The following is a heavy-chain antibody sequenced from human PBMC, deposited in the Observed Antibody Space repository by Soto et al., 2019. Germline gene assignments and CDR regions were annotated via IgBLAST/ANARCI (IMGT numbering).Heavy chain of an antibody. CDR1: GFTFSSYG. CDR3: ARVGGGIAVTAYYYYYGMDV. V-gene: IGHV3-33*01. CDR2: IWYDGSNK. Sequence: QVQLVESGGGVVQPGRSLRLSCAASGFTFSSYGMHWVRQAPGKGLEWVAVIWYDGSNKYYADSVKGRFTISRDNSKNTLYLQMNSLRAEDTAVYYCARVGGGIAVTAYYYYYGMDVWGQGTTVTVSS. D-gene: IGHD6-19*01. J-gene: IGHJ6*02.